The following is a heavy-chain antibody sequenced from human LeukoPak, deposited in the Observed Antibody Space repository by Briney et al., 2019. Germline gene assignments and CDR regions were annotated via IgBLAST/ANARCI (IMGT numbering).Heavy chain of an antibody. D-gene: IGHD3-22*01. CDR2: ISRSGST. CDR3: ATGPYSYDSSGAFDI. J-gene: IGHJ3*02. V-gene: IGHV4-61*02. Sequence: KSSQTLSLTCTVSGDSISSGDYYWSWLRQPGGKGREWSGRISRSGSTNYNPSLESRVPISGDASNNQLSLKLSPPTAAHTAVYFCATGPYSYDSSGAFDIWGQGTMVTLSS. CDR1: GDSISSGDYY.